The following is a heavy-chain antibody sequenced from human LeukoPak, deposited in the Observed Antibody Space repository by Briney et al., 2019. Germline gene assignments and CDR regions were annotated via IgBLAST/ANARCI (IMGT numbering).Heavy chain of an antibody. V-gene: IGHV3-23*01. CDR1: GFTFSNYA. Sequence: AGSLRLSCAASGFTFSNYAMSWVRRAPGKGLEWVASISDTGGSTYYADSLEGRFTISRDNSKNTVSLQMNSLRAEDTAIYYCAKGGGSQFDYWGQGTLVTVSS. CDR3: AKGGGSQFDY. D-gene: IGHD1-26*01. J-gene: IGHJ4*02. CDR2: ISDTGGST.